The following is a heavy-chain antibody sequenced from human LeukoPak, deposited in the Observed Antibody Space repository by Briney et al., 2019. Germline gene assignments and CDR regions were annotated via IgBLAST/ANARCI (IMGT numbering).Heavy chain of an antibody. CDR3: AGGTPRY. CDR2: INHSGST. J-gene: IGHJ4*02. V-gene: IGHV4-34*01. Sequence: PSETLSLTCAVYGGSFSGYYWSWIRQPPGKGLEWIGEINHSGSTNYNPSLKSRVTISVDTSKNQFSLKLGSVTAADTAVYYCAGGTPRYWGQGTLVTVSS. CDR1: GGSFSGYY.